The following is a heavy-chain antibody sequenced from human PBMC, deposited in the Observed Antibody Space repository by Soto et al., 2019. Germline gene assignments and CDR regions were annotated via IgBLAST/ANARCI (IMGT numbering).Heavy chain of an antibody. J-gene: IGHJ4*02. CDR3: ASTTFYDIFTAYYSLFDY. CDR1: GGSISSGSFY. Sequence: QVQLQESGPGLVKPSQTLTLTCTVSGGSISSGSFYWSWIRQHPGKGLEWIGHTSDSGSSYYNPSLESRVTISVATSKTQFSLKLSAVTAAATAVYFCASTTFYDIFTAYYSLFDYWGQGTLVTVSS. D-gene: IGHD3-9*01. CDR2: TSDSGSS. V-gene: IGHV4-31*03.